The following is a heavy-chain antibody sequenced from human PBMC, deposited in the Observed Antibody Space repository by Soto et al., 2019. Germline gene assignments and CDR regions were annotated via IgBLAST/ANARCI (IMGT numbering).Heavy chain of an antibody. Sequence: EESLRISCNVSGYSFTTFWISWVRQMPEKGLEWMGRLDPADSFTNYSPSFQGHVTISVDKSINTAYLQWSSLKASDTAIYYCATHLYDNRTYLEDLDVWGQGTLVTVS. J-gene: IGHJ3*01. D-gene: IGHD3-16*01. CDR3: ATHLYDNRTYLEDLDV. V-gene: IGHV5-10-1*01. CDR1: GYSFTTFW. CDR2: LDPADSFT.